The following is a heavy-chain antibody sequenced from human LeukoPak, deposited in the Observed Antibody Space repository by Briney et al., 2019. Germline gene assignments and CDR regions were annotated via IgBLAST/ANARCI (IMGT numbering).Heavy chain of an antibody. V-gene: IGHV3-66*01. CDR1: GFTVSSNY. CDR2: IYSGGST. J-gene: IGHJ5*02. Sequence: PGGSLRLSCAASGFTVSSNYMSWVRQAPGKGLEWVSVIYSGGSTYYADSVKGRFTISRDNSKNTLYLQMNSLRAEDTGVYYCARGTYGLRIDKWFDPGGQGTLVTVSS. CDR3: ARGTYGLRIDKWFDP. D-gene: IGHD1/OR15-1a*01.